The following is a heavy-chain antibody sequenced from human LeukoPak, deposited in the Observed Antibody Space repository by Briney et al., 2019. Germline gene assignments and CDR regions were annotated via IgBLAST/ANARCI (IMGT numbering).Heavy chain of an antibody. V-gene: IGHV3-30*18. J-gene: IGHJ4*02. Sequence: GGSLRLSCAASGFTFSSYGMHWVRQAPGKGLEWVAVISYDGSNKYYADSVKGRFTTSRDNSKNTLYLQMNSLRAEDTAVYYCAKDRRWREMATPLDYWGQGTLVTVSS. D-gene: IGHD5-24*01. CDR3: AKDRRWREMATPLDY. CDR1: GFTFSSYG. CDR2: ISYDGSNK.